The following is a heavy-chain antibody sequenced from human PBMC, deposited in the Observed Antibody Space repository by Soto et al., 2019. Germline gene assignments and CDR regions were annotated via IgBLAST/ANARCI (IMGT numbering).Heavy chain of an antibody. CDR3: ASGRRDYYYGMDV. CDR1: GGAFSSYA. V-gene: IGHV1-69*13. Sequence: SVKVSCKASGGAFSSYAISWVRQAPGQGLEWMGGIIPIFGTANYAQKFQGRVTITADESTSTAYMELSSLRSEDTAVYYCASGRRDYYYGMDVWGQGTTVTVSS. CDR2: IIPIFGTA. J-gene: IGHJ6*02.